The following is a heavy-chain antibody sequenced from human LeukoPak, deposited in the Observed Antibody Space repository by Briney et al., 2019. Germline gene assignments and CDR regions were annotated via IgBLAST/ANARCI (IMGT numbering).Heavy chain of an antibody. Sequence: GESLKISCKGSGYSFTSYWIGWVRQMPGKGLEWMGIIYPGDSDTRYSPSFQGQFTISADKSISTASLQWSSLKASDPAMYSCATQAPLHCSGGSCFGYWGQGTLVTVSS. V-gene: IGHV5-51*01. CDR1: GYSFTSYW. CDR2: IYPGDSDT. CDR3: ATQAPLHCSGGSCFGY. J-gene: IGHJ4*02. D-gene: IGHD2-15*01.